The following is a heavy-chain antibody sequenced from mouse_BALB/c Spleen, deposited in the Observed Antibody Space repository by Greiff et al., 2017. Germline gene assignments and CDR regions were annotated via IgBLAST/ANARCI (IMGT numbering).Heavy chain of an antibody. CDR2: INPYNGAT. CDR1: GYSFTGYY. D-gene: IGHD6-5*01. V-gene: IGHV1-31*01. CDR3: ARGSYAGDFAY. Sequence: VQLQQSGPELVKPGASVKISCKASGYSFTGYYMHWVKQSHVKSLEWIGRINPYNGATSYNQNFKDKASLTVDKSSSTAYMELHSLTSEDSAVYYCARGSYAGDFAYWGQGTLVTVSA. J-gene: IGHJ3*01.